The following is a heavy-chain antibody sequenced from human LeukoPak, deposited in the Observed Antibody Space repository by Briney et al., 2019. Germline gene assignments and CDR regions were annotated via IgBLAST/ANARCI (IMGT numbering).Heavy chain of an antibody. CDR3: ARDLHGSGSNWFDP. V-gene: IGHV1-2*02. J-gene: IGHJ5*02. CDR2: INPNSGDT. Sequence: ASVKVSCMASGYTFTGYYMHWVRQAPGQGLEWMGWINPNSGDTNYAQKFQGRVTMTRDTSISTAYMELSRLRSDDTAVYYCARDLHGSGSNWFDPWGQGTLVTVSS. D-gene: IGHD3-10*01. CDR1: GYTFTGYY.